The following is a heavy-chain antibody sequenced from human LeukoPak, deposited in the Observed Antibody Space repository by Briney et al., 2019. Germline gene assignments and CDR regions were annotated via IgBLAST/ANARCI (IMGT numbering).Heavy chain of an antibody. CDR2: MNSDGSST. V-gene: IGHV3-74*01. J-gene: IGHJ4*02. D-gene: IGHD3-22*01. CDR3: ARGYYDSSGFYLGY. Sequence: PGGSLRLSCAASGFTFSSYWMHWVRQAPGKGLAWVSRMNSDGSSTSYADSVKGRFTISRDNAKNTLYLQMNSLRAEDTAVYYCARGYYDSSGFYLGYWGQGTLVTVSS. CDR1: GFTFSSYW.